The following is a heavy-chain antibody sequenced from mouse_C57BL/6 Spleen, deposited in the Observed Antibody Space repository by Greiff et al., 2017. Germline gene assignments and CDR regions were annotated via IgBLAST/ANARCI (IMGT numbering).Heavy chain of an antibody. D-gene: IGHD1-1*01. CDR3: ARCSSPAWFAY. V-gene: IGHV1-80*01. Sequence: VQLQQSGAELVKPGASVKISCKASGYAFSSYWMNWVKQRPGKGLEWIGQIYPGDGDTNYNGKSKGKATLTADKSSSPAYMQLSSLTSEDAAVYFCARCSSPAWFAYWGQGTLVTVSA. J-gene: IGHJ3*01. CDR1: GYAFSSYW. CDR2: IYPGDGDT.